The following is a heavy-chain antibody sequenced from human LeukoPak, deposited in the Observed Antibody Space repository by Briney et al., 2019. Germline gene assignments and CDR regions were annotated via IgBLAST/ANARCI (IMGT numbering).Heavy chain of an antibody. D-gene: IGHD6-6*01. CDR3: ARRSPYSSSWYFDL. J-gene: IGHJ2*01. Sequence: GALLLTSSKGSGSIFTGYWIGGGRPLPGKGLGWRGIIYPGDSDTRYSPSFQGQVTIAADKSIRTAYLQWSSLKASDTVMYYCARRSPYSSSWYFDLWGRGTLVTVSS. CDR1: GSIFTGYW. CDR2: IYPGDSDT. V-gene: IGHV5-51*01.